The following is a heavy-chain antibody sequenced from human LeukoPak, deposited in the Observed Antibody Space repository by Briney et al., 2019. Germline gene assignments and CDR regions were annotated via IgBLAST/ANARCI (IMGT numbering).Heavy chain of an antibody. Sequence: GGSLRLSCAASGFTFSSYGMHWVRQAPGKGLEWVAVISYDGSNKYYADSVKGRFTISRDNSKNTLYLQMNSLRAEDTAVYYCAKDGYYYDSSGYRRDYYYGMDVWGQGTTITVSS. CDR3: AKDGYYYDSSGYRRDYYYGMDV. V-gene: IGHV3-30*18. CDR1: GFTFSSYG. D-gene: IGHD3-22*01. CDR2: ISYDGSNK. J-gene: IGHJ6*02.